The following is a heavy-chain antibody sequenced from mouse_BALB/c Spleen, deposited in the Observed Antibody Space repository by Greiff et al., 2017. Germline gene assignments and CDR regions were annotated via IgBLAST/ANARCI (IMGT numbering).Heavy chain of an antibody. D-gene: IGHD2-1*01. Sequence: VQLHQSGPGLVQPSQSLSITCTVSGFSLTSYGVHWVRQSPGKGLEWLGVIWAGGSTNYNSALMSRLSISKDNSKSQVFLKMNSLQTDDTAMYYCARAGDGNYGDYWGQGTSVTVSS. CDR2: IWAGGST. CDR3: ARAGDGNYGDY. J-gene: IGHJ4*01. CDR1: GFSLTSYG. V-gene: IGHV2-9*02.